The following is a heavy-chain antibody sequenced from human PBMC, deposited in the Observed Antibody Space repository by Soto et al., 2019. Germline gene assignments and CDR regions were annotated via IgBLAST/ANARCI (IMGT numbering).Heavy chain of an antibody. CDR1: GDSISSNSFY. J-gene: IGHJ4*02. CDR2: MYYSGST. Sequence: QLQLQESGPGLVKPSETLSLTCTVSGDSISSNSFYWGWIRQPPGKGLEWIGSMYYSGSTYYNPSLNSRVSISVDTSKRQFSLKLSSVTAADPAVYYCARAPDSWGQGTLVTVSS. CDR3: ARAPDS. V-gene: IGHV4-39*01.